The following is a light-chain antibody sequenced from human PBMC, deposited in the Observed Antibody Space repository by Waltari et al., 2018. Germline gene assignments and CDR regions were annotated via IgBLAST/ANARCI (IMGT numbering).Light chain of an antibody. CDR3: QQRRNWPRLFT. CDR2: DTS. CDR1: QSVSSY. V-gene: IGKV3-11*01. Sequence: EIVLTQSPATLSLSPGERATLSCRASQSVSSYLAWYQQKPGQTPRLLIYDTSFRAAGIPDRFSGRGSGTDFTRTISSVEPEDSAVYYCQQRRNWPRLFTFGGGTKVEIK. J-gene: IGKJ4*01.